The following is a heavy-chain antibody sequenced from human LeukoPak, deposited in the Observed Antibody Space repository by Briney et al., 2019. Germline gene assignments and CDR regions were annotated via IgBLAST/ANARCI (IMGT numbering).Heavy chain of an antibody. J-gene: IGHJ4*02. CDR1: GYTLTGYY. CDR3: ATLQIVVVVAAPFDY. D-gene: IGHD2-15*01. V-gene: IGHV1-2*02. CDR2: INPNSGGT. Sequence: ASVKVSCKASGYTLTGYYMHWVRQAPGQGLEWMGWINPNSGGTNYAQKFQGRVTMTRDTSISTAYMELSRLRSDDTAVYYCATLQIVVVVAAPFDYWGQGTLVTVSS.